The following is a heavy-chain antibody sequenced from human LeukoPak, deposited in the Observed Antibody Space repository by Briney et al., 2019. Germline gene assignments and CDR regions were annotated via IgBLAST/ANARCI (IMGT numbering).Heavy chain of an antibody. J-gene: IGHJ3*02. CDR3: AKDQDTSYYYDTRGPFDI. V-gene: IGHV3-23*01. CDR2: ISGSGGST. Sequence: GGSLRLSCAASGFTFSSYAMSWVRQAPGKGLEWVSAISGSGGSTYYADSVKGRSTISRDNSKNTLYLQMNSLRAEDTAVYYCAKDQDTSYYYDTRGPFDIWGQGTMVTVSS. CDR1: GFTFSSYA. D-gene: IGHD3-22*01.